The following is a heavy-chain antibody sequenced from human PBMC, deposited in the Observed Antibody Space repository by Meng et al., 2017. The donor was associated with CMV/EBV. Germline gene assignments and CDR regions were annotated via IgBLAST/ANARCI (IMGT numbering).Heavy chain of an antibody. Sequence: PCAISGDSVSSNSAAWNWTRQSPSRGLEWLGRTYYRSKWYNDYAVSVKSRITINPDTSKNQFSLQLNSVTPEDTAVYYCARDGLAIVVVPAAIRGSGWANGAFDIWGQGTMVTVSS. CDR3: ARDGLAIVVVPAAIRGSGWANGAFDI. CDR2: TYYRSKWYN. D-gene: IGHD2-2*03. V-gene: IGHV6-1*01. J-gene: IGHJ3*02. CDR1: GDSVSSNSAA.